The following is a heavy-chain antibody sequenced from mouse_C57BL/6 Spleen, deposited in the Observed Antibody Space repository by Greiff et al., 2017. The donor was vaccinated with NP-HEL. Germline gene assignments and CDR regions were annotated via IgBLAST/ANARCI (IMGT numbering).Heavy chain of an antibody. CDR2: IYPGSGST. D-gene: IGHD1-1*01. CDR1: GYTFTSYW. CDR3: ARYHYGSRNYAMDY. J-gene: IGHJ4*01. V-gene: IGHV1-55*01. Sequence: QVHVKQPGAELVKPGASVKMSCKASGYTFTSYWITWVKQRPGQGLEWIGDIYPGSGSTNYNEKFKSKATLTVDTSSSTAYMQLSSLTSEDSAVYYCARYHYGSRNYAMDYWGQGTSVTVSS.